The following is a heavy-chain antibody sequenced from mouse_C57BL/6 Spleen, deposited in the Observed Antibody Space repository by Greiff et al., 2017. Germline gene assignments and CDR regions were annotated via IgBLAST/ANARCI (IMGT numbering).Heavy chain of an antibody. J-gene: IGHJ3*01. CDR2: IYPGDGDT. CDR1: GYAFSSSW. D-gene: IGHD1-1*01. CDR3: APYYYGNPAWFAY. Sequence: VQLQESGPELVKPGASVKISCKASGYAFSSSWMNWVKQRPGKGLEWIGRIYPGDGDTNYNGKFKGKATLTADKSSSTAYMQLSSLTSEDSAVYYCAPYYYGNPAWFAYWGQGTLLTVSA. V-gene: IGHV1-82*01.